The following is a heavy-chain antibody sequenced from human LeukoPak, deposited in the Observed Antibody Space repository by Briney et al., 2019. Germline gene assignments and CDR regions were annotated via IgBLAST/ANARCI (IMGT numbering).Heavy chain of an antibody. J-gene: IGHJ4*02. V-gene: IGHV1-2*04. Sequence: ASVKVSCKASGYTFTGYYMHWVRQAPGQGLEWMGWINPNSGGTNYAQKFQGWVTMTRDTSISTAYMELSRLRSDDTAVYYCARVRMVRGVKYFDHWGQGTLVTVSS. D-gene: IGHD3-10*01. CDR1: GYTFTGYY. CDR2: INPNSGGT. CDR3: ARVRMVRGVKYFDH.